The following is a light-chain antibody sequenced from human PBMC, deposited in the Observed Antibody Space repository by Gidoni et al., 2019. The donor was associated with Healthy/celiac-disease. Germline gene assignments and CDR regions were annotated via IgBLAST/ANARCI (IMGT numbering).Light chain of an antibody. CDR1: QSVSSN. Sequence: MTQSPATLSVSPGERATLSCRASQSVSSNLAWYHQKPGQAPRLLIYGASTRATGIPARFSGSGSGTEFTLTISSLQSEDFAVYYCQQYNNWPRTFGPGTKVEIK. CDR3: QQYNNWPRT. J-gene: IGKJ3*01. CDR2: GAS. V-gene: IGKV3-15*01.